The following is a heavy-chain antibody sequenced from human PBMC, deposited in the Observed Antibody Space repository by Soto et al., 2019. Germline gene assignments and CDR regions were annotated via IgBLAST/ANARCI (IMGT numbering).Heavy chain of an antibody. J-gene: IGHJ3*02. CDR2: ISGSGGST. CDR3: AKFEGWLLIFLNDASDI. V-gene: IGHV3-23*01. Sequence: PGGSLRLSCAASGFTFSSYAMSWVRQAPGKGLEWVSAISGSGGSTYYADSVKGRFTISRDNSKNTLYLQMNSLRAEDTAVYYCAKFEGWLLIFLNDASDIWGQGTMVTVSS. D-gene: IGHD3-9*01. CDR1: GFTFSSYA.